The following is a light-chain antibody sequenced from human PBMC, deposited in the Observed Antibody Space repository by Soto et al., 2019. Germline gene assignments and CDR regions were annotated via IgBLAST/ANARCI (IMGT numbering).Light chain of an antibody. CDR1: QSVSTL. CDR2: DVS. V-gene: IGKV3-11*01. J-gene: IGKJ1*01. CDR3: QQRSTWPPWT. Sequence: EIVLTQSPATLSLSPGERATLSCRASQSVSTLIAWYQQKPGQAPRLLIYDVSNRATGIPARFSGSGSGTEFTLTISRLEPEDFAVYCCQQRSTWPPWTFGQGTKVEIK.